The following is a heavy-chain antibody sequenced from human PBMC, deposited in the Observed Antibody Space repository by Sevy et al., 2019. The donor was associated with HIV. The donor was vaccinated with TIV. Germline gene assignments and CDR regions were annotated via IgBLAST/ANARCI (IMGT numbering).Heavy chain of an antibody. CDR3: ARRGAYYDSSGLDY. D-gene: IGHD3-22*01. J-gene: IGHJ4*02. V-gene: IGHV1-18*01. CDR2: ISAYNGNT. Sequence: ASVKVSCKASGYTFTSYGISWVRQAPGQGLEWMGWISAYNGNTNYAQKLQGRVTMTTDTSTSTAYMELRSLGSDDTAVYYCARRGAYYDSSGLDYWGQGTLVTVSS. CDR1: GYTFTSYG.